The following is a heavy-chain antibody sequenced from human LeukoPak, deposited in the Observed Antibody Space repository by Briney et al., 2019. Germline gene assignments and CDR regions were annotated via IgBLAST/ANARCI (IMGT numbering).Heavy chain of an antibody. V-gene: IGHV1-2*02. CDR2: INPNTGAT. CDR3: ARTSPGAPFDY. CDR1: GYTFTGYF. Sequence: ASVKVSCKASGYTFTGYFIHWVRQAPGQGLEYMGWINPNTGATGYAQKFQGRVTMTRDTSIRTTYLEMSGLTSDDTAVYYCARTSPGAPFDYWGQGTLVTVSS. J-gene: IGHJ4*02. D-gene: IGHD4/OR15-4a*01.